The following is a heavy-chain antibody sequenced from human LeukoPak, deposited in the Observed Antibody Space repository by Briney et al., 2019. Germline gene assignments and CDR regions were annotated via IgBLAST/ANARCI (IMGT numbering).Heavy chain of an antibody. CDR2: IYHSGRT. CDR3: AREVAVAGTNYFDY. Sequence: PSETLSLTCALFGGSISNSNWWSWVRQPPRKGLEWIGEIYHSGRTNYNPSLKSRVTISVDKSKNQFSLKLSSVTAADTAVYYCAREVAVAGTNYFDYWGQGTLVTVSS. D-gene: IGHD6-19*01. CDR1: GGSISNSNW. V-gene: IGHV4-4*02. J-gene: IGHJ4*02.